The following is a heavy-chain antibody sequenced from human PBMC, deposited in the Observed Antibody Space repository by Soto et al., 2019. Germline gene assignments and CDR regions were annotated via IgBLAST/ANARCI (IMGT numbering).Heavy chain of an antibody. CDR1: GYTFRSYG. D-gene: IGHD6-13*01. Sequence: GASVKVSCKASGYTFRSYGISWVLQAPGEGLEWMGWISAYDGSTNYAQKFQGRVTITRDTSASTAYMELSSLRSEDTAVYYCARVAYEQQLVGWFDPWGQGTLVTVSS. CDR3: ARVAYEQQLVGWFDP. J-gene: IGHJ5*02. CDR2: ISAYDGST. V-gene: IGHV1-18*01.